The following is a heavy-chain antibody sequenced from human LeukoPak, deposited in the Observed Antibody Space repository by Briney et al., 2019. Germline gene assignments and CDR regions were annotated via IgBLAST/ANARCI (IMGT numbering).Heavy chain of an antibody. CDR3: ARDRYSPGYYYYYMDV. CDR2: INSSSSTI. D-gene: IGHD1-26*01. J-gene: IGHJ6*03. V-gene: IGHV3-48*01. CDR1: GLTFSSYS. Sequence: GGSLRLSCAASGLTFSSYSMNWVRQAPGKGLEWVSYINSSSSTIYYADSVKGRFTISRDNAKNSLYLQMNSLRAEDTAVYYCARDRYSPGYYYYYMDVWGKGTTVTVSS.